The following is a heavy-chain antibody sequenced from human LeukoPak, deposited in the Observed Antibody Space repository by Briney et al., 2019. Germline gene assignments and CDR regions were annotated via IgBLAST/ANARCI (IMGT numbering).Heavy chain of an antibody. D-gene: IGHD2-21*02. J-gene: IGHJ4*02. V-gene: IGHV3-30-3*01. Sequence: PGRSLRLSRAVSGFTFTYYAMHWVRQAPGKGLEWVAVISHDGSNQQYADSVRGQVTISRDNSKSTLYLQMASLRAGDTAVYYCARQGDTGSWYFDYWGQGTLVTVSS. CDR3: ARQGDTGSWYFDY. CDR2: ISHDGSNQ. CDR1: GFTFTYYA.